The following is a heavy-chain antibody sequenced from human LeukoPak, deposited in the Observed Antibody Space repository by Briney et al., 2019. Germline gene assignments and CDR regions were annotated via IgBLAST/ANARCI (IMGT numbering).Heavy chain of an antibody. Sequence: PGRSLRLSCAASGFTFDDYAMHWVRQAPGKGLEWVSGISWNSGSIGYADSVKGRFTISRDNAKNSLYLQMNGLRAEDTALYYCAKDLAGIAAAGTDYWGQGTLVTVSS. V-gene: IGHV3-9*01. CDR3: AKDLAGIAAAGTDY. D-gene: IGHD6-13*01. CDR2: ISWNSGSI. CDR1: GFTFDDYA. J-gene: IGHJ4*02.